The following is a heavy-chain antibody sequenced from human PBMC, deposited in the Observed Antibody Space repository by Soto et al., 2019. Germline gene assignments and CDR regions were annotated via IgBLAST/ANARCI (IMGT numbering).Heavy chain of an antibody. CDR3: AKGNSGSYYNLYYFDY. CDR2: ISGSGGST. D-gene: IGHD1-26*01. V-gene: IGHV3-23*01. CDR1: GFTFSSYA. Sequence: PGGSLRLSCAASGFTFSSYAMSWVRQAPGKGLEWVSVISGSGGSTYYADSVKGRFTISRDTSKNTLYLQMNSLRAEDTAVYYCAKGNSGSYYNLYYFDYWGQGTLVTVSS. J-gene: IGHJ4*02.